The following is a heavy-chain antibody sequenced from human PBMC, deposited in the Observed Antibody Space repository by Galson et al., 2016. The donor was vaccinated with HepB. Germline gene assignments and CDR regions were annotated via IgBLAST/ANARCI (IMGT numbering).Heavy chain of an antibody. V-gene: IGHV6-1*01. Sequence: CAISGDSVSSNNAAWNWIRQSPSRGLEWLGRTYYRSKWYNDYALSVKSRITINPDTSKNQFSLQLNSVTPEDTAVYYCARDVFSAQWSPWDYWGQGTLVTVSS. CDR1: GDSVSSNNAA. CDR2: TYYRSKWYN. J-gene: IGHJ4*02. D-gene: IGHD6-19*01. CDR3: ARDVFSAQWSPWDY.